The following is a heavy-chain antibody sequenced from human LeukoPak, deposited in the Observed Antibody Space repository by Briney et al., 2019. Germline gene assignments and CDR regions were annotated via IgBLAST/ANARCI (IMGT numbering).Heavy chain of an antibody. V-gene: IGHV1-8*01. J-gene: IGHJ4*02. CDR1: GYTFNNYD. CDR2: MNPNSGNT. Sequence: ASVKVSCKTSGYTFNNYDINWVRQASGQGLEWMGWMNPNSGNTGYAQTFQGRVTITADESTSTAYMELRSLRSDDTAVYYCARVRGSYSYWGQGTLVTVSS. D-gene: IGHD1-26*01. CDR3: ARVRGSYSY.